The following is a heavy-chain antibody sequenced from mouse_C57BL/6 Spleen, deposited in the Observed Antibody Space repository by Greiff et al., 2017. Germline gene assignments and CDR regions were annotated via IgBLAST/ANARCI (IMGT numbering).Heavy chain of an antibody. D-gene: IGHD6-1*01. J-gene: IGHJ4*01. Sequence: VQLQQSGAELVKPGASVKISCKASGYAFSSYWMNWVKQRPGKGLEWIGQIYPGDGDTNYNGKFKGKATLTADKSSSTAYMQLSSLTSEDSAVYFCARGLPNYAMDYWGQGTSVTVSS. CDR1: GYAFSSYW. CDR2: IYPGDGDT. V-gene: IGHV1-80*01. CDR3: ARGLPNYAMDY.